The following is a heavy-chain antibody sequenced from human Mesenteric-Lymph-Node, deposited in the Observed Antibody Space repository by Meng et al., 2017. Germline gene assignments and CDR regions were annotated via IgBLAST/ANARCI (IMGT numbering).Heavy chain of an antibody. CDR1: GFTFSSYA. CDR3: ARGPPGRTIDYYYYGMDV. Sequence: SCAASGFTFSSYAMHWVRQAPGKGLEWVAVISYDGSNKYYADSVKGRFTISRDNSKNTLYLQMNSLRAEDTAVYYCARGPPGRTIDYYYYGMDVWGQGTTVTVSS. CDR2: ISYDGSNK. J-gene: IGHJ6*02. V-gene: IGHV3-30*01. D-gene: IGHD1-1*01.